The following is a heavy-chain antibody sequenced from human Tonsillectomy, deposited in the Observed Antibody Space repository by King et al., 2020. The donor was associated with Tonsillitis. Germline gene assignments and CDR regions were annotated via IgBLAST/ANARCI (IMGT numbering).Heavy chain of an antibody. CDR3: ARTGGYYYGSGPYGMDV. V-gene: IGHV2-5*01. Sequence: LTLKESGPTLVKPTQTLTLTCTFSGFSLSTSGVGVGWIRQPPGKALEWLALIYWNDDKRYSPSLKSRLTITKDTSKNQVVLTMTNMDPVDTATYYCARTGGYYYGSGPYGMDVWGQGTTVTVSS. J-gene: IGHJ6*02. D-gene: IGHD3-10*01. CDR1: GFSLSTSGVG. CDR2: IYWNDDK.